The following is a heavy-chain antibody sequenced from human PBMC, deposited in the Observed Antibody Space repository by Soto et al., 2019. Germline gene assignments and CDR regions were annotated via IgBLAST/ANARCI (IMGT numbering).Heavy chain of an antibody. CDR1: GYTFTAYH. CDR3: GRNMDYYYGRGSGNGHGV. Sequence: QVQLVQSGAEVKEPGDSVRVSCEASGYTFTAYHIHWVRQAPGQGLEWMGWINPKFGDTTYAQDFQGRVSMTRDMSISRVYMELSRLISDYTAIYYCGRNMDYYYGRGSGNGHGVWGQGTTVTVFS. CDR2: INPKFGDT. J-gene: IGHJ6*02. D-gene: IGHD3-10*02. V-gene: IGHV1-2*02.